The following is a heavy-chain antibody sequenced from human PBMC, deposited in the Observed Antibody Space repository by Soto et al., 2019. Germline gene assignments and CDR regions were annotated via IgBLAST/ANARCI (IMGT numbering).Heavy chain of an antibody. J-gene: IGHJ6*02. Sequence: QVQLVQSGAEVKKPGASVKVSCKASGYTFTGYYMHWVRQAPGQGLEWMGWINPNSGGTNYAQKFQRWVTMTRDTTISTAYMELSRLRSDDTAVYYCARSGNHCSSTRCDTYYYYGMDVWGQGTTVTVSS. V-gene: IGHV1-2*04. CDR2: INPNSGGT. CDR3: ARSGNHCSSTRCDTYYYYGMDV. D-gene: IGHD2-2*02. CDR1: GYTFTGYY.